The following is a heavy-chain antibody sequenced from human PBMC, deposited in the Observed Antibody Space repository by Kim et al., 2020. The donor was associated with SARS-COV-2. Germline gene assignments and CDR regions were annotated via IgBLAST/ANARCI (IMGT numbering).Heavy chain of an antibody. CDR1: GFTFSSAW. J-gene: IGHJ4*02. D-gene: IGHD1-26*01. Sequence: GGSLRLSCAASGFTFSSAWMGWVRQAPGKGLEWVGRIKSNSDGGTADYAAPVKGRFSISRDDSKNTLYLQMKSLKTEDTALYYCSTALQWEHMVDYWGQGTLVTVSS. V-gene: IGHV3-15*01. CDR2: IKSNSDGGTA. CDR3: STALQWEHMVDY.